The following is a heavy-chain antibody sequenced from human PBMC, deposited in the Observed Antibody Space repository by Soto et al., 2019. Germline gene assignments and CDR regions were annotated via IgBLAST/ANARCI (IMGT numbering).Heavy chain of an antibody. V-gene: IGHV3-23*01. CDR2: ISFNGGTT. Sequence: GWSLRLTCTASGFTVSNAARSCVRQAPGEGLSWVSAISFNGGTTHYADSVKGRFTISRDNSKDTLYLQMNSLRAEDTAVYYCAKGYISRGYFECWGQGTLVTVPS. CDR3: AKGYISRGYFEC. J-gene: IGHJ4*02. CDR1: GFTVSNAA. D-gene: IGHD3-10*01.